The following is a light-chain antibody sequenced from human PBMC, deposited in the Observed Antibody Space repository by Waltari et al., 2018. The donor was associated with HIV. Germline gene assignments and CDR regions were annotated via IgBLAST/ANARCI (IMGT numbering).Light chain of an antibody. J-gene: IGLJ1*01. V-gene: IGLV2-14*03. CDR1: GIAMGGYNY. Sequence: QSPLLRPPPVSGSPGQRTPIPSPGPGIAMGGYNYFPWYQQHPGKAPKLMISDVSHRPSGVSNRFSGSKSGNTASLTISGLQAEDEADYYCSSYTSSSTLGVFGYGTKVTVL. CDR2: DVS. CDR3: SSYTSSSTLGV.